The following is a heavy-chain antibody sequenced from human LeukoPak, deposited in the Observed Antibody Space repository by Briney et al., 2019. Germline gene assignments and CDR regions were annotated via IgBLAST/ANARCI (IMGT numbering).Heavy chain of an antibody. J-gene: IGHJ6*02. V-gene: IGHV3-11*01. CDR2: ISSSGSTI. Sequence: PGGSLRLSCAASGFTFSDYYMSWLRQAPGKGLEWVSYISSSGSTIYYADSVKGRFTISRDNAKNSLYLQMNSLRAEGTAVYYCASSQHYYYYYGMDVWGQGTTVTVSS. D-gene: IGHD2-2*01. CDR3: ASSQHYYYYYGMDV. CDR1: GFTFSDYY.